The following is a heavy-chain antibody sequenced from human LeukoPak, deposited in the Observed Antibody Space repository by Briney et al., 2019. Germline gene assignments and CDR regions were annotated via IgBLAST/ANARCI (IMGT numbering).Heavy chain of an antibody. CDR1: GYTFTGYY. V-gene: IGHV1-2*02. J-gene: IGHJ1*01. CDR2: INPNSGGT. CDR3: ARGRTGIAVAGSFQH. Sequence: ASVKVSCKASGYTFTGYYMHWVRQAPGQGLEWMGWINPNSGGTNYAQKFQGRVTMTRDTSISTAYMELSRLRSDDTAVYYCARGRTGIAVAGSFQHWGQGTLVTVSS. D-gene: IGHD6-19*01.